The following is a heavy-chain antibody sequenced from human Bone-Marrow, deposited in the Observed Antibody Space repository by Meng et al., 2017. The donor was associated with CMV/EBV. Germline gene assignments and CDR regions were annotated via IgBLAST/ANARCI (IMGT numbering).Heavy chain of an antibody. D-gene: IGHD2-15*01. CDR2: IYSGGSST. CDR3: AKTIVVVNTLYYFDY. CDR1: GFTFSSYA. V-gene: IGHV3-23*03. Sequence: GGSLRLSCAASGFTFSSYAMSWVRQAPGKGLEWVSVIYSGGSSTYYADSVKGRFTISRDNSKNTLYLQMNSLRAEDTAVYYCAKTIVVVNTLYYFDYWGQGPLVTVSS. J-gene: IGHJ4*02.